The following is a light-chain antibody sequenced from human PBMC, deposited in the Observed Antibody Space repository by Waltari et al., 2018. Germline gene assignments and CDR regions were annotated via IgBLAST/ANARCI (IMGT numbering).Light chain of an antibody. CDR3: ASWDDSLNGPV. CDR2: YDD. Sequence: QSVLTQPPSVSKGPRQSVTISCSGSRANIGSNSVNWYQQLPGKAPKLLIYYDDLVPSGVSDRFSGSKSGTSASLAIRGLQSEDEGDYYCASWDDSLNGPVFGGGTKLTVL. J-gene: IGLJ3*02. V-gene: IGLV1-36*01. CDR1: RANIGSNS.